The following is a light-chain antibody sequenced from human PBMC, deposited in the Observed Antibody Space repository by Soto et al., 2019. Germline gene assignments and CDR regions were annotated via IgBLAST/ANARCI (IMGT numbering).Light chain of an antibody. CDR3: QQYGGSPRT. Sequence: EIVLTQSPGTLSLSPGERATLSCRASQSVGSNYLAWYQQKPGQAPRLLIYGASSRATVIPDRFSGSGSGTDFTLTISRLEPEDFAVYYCQQYGGSPRTFGQGTKVEIK. CDR1: QSVGSNY. CDR2: GAS. V-gene: IGKV3-20*01. J-gene: IGKJ1*01.